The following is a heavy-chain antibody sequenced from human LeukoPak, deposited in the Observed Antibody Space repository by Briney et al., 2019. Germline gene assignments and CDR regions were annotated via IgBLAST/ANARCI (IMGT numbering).Heavy chain of an antibody. Sequence: GSLRLSCAVSGFTFSSYRMSWIRQPPGKGLEWIGSIYYSGSTYYNPSLKSRITISVDTSKNQFSLKLSSVTAADTAVYYCARYDYGGDDAFDIWGQGTMVTVSS. J-gene: IGHJ3*02. CDR3: ARYDYGGDDAFDI. D-gene: IGHD4-23*01. CDR1: GFTFSSYR. CDR2: IYYSGST. V-gene: IGHV4-39*01.